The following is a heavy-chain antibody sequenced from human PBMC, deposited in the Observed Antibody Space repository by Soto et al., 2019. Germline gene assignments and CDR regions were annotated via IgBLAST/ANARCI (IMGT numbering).Heavy chain of an antibody. CDR3: AKDREHSLVRGWFDT. CDR2: ISYDGSNK. D-gene: IGHD3-10*01. Sequence: QVQLVESGGGVVQPGRSLRLSCAASGFTFSGYGMHWVRLAPGKGLEWLGVISYDGSNKYYADSVKGRFTISSDNSKNTLYLQMNSLRVEDTAVYYCAKDREHSLVRGWFDTWGQGTLVTVSS. J-gene: IGHJ5*02. CDR1: GFTFSGYG. V-gene: IGHV3-30*18.